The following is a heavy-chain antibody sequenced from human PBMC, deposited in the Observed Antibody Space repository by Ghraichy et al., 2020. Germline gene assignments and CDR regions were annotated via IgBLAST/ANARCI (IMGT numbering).Heavy chain of an antibody. D-gene: IGHD6-19*01. CDR1: GGSISSNY. CDR2: IYYSGST. J-gene: IGHJ2*01. Sequence: SQTLSLTCTVPGGSISSNYWSWIRQPPGKGLEWIGYIYYSGSTNYNPSLKSRVTISVDTSKNQFSLKLSSVTAADTAVYYCARTLPGIAVAGYWYFDLWGRGTLVTVSS. CDR3: ARTLPGIAVAGYWYFDL. V-gene: IGHV4-59*01.